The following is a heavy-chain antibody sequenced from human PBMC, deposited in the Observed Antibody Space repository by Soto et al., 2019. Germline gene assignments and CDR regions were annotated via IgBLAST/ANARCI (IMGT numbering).Heavy chain of an antibody. V-gene: IGHV1-3*04. D-gene: IGHD2-2*01. CDR1: GYTFTSYG. CDR3: AREAWDSTTWGYYWYPMDV. Sequence: QVQLVQSGAEVKKPGASVKVSCKASGYTFTSYGMHWVRQAPGQRLEWMGWINTGNGHTKYSQKLQGRVTITRDTSASTSYMELSSLTSEDAAVYYCAREAWDSTTWGYYWYPMDVWGQGTTVTVSS. J-gene: IGHJ6*02. CDR2: INTGNGHT.